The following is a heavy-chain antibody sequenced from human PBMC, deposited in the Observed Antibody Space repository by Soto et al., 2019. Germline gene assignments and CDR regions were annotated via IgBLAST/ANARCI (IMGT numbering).Heavy chain of an antibody. V-gene: IGHV1-18*01. Sequence: QVPLVQSGAEVKKPGASVKVSCKASGYTFTSYGISWVRQAPGQGLEWMGWINPYNGNTKYAQKLQGRVTMTTDTSTSTAYMELRSPRSDDTAVYYCARDAAVGLFDYWGQGTLVTVSS. CDR3: ARDAAVGLFDY. CDR1: GYTFTSYG. J-gene: IGHJ4*02. CDR2: INPYNGNT. D-gene: IGHD1-26*01.